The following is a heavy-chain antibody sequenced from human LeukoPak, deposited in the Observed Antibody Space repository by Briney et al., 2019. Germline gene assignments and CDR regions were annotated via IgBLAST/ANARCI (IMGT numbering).Heavy chain of an antibody. D-gene: IGHD6-6*01. CDR3: ARGLIAARPRAGGANWFDP. V-gene: IGHV3-23*01. CDR1: GFTFSSYA. Sequence: SGGSLRLSCAASGFTFSSYAMSWVRQAPGKGLEWVSAISGSGGSTYYADSVKGRFTISRDNAKNSLYLQTNSLRAEDTAVYYCARGLIAARPRAGGANWFDPWGQGTLVTVSS. CDR2: ISGSGGST. J-gene: IGHJ5*02.